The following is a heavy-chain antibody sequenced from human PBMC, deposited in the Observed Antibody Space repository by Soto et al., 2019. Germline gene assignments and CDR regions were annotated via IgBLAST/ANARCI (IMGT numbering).Heavy chain of an antibody. D-gene: IGHD3-22*01. J-gene: IGHJ4*02. Sequence: SETLSLTCTVSGGSISSSSFHLGWIRQPPGKGLEWIGSIYYAGTTTYNPSLKSRVSISVDTSKNEVSLKLTSVTAADTAVYYCARLGGYYQALDSWGQGTVVTVSS. CDR3: ARLGGYYQALDS. CDR2: IYYAGTT. V-gene: IGHV4-39*01. CDR1: GGSISSSSFH.